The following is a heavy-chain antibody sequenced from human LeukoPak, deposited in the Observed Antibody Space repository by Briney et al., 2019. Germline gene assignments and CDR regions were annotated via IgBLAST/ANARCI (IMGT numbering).Heavy chain of an antibody. J-gene: IGHJ4*02. CDR2: ISSSSSYI. Sequence: GGSLRLSCAASGFTFSSYSMNWVRQAPGKWLEWVSSISSSSSYIYYVDSVKGRFTISRDNAKNSLYLQMNSLRAEDTAVYYCARVDLAAAFDYWGQGTLVTVSS. CDR3: ARVDLAAAFDY. V-gene: IGHV3-21*01. CDR1: GFTFSSYS. D-gene: IGHD6-13*01.